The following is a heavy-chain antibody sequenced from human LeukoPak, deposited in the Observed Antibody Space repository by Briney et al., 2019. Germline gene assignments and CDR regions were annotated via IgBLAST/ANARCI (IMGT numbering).Heavy chain of an antibody. CDR1: GYTFTSYA. J-gene: IGHJ4*02. CDR3: ARDFGPYSSSPPDDY. CDR2: INTNTGNP. Sequence: ASVKVSCKTSGYTFTSYAMNWVRQAPGQGLEWMGWINTNTGNPTYAQGFTGRFVFSLDTSVSTAYLQISSLKAEDTAVYYCARDFGPYSSSPPDDYWGREPWSPSPQ. V-gene: IGHV7-4-1*02. D-gene: IGHD6-6*01.